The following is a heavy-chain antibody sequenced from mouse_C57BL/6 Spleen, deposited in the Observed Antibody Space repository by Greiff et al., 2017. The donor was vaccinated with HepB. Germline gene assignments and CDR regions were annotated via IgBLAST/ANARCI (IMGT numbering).Heavy chain of an antibody. CDR1: GYTFTSYW. CDR2: IDPNSGGT. Sequence: QVQLQQPGAELVKPGASVKLSCKASGYTFTSYWMHWVKQRPGRGLEWIGRIDPNSGGTKYNEKFKSKATLTVDKPSSTAYMQLSSLTSEDSAVYDCARWYYGSPWGFDVWGTGTTVTVSS. CDR3: ARWYYGSPWGFDV. J-gene: IGHJ1*03. D-gene: IGHD1-1*01. V-gene: IGHV1-72*01.